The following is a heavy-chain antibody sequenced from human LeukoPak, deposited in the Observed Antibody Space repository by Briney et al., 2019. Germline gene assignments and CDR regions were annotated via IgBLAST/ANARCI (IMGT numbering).Heavy chain of an antibody. CDR3: AGSASSGWRFDS. CDR1: EFTFSTYN. V-gene: IGHV3-21*01. J-gene: IGHJ4*02. CDR2: ITSSGGST. D-gene: IGHD6-19*01. Sequence: PGGSLRLSCAASEFTFSTYNMNWVRQAPGKGLEWVSSITSSGGSTSYADSVEGRFTISRDNAKNSLYLQMNSLRAEDTAVYYCAGSASSGWRFDSWGQGTLVTVSS.